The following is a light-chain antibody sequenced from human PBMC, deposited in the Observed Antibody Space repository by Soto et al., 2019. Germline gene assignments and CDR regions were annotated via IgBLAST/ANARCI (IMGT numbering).Light chain of an antibody. CDR3: QQYGSSPPMT. V-gene: IGKV3-20*01. CDR1: QSVSSSY. Sequence: EIVLTQSPGTLSLSPGERATLSCRASQSVSSSYLAWYQQKPGQAPRLLIYGASSRATGIPDRFSGSGSGTGFTLTISRLEAEDFAVYYCQQYGSSPPMTFGPGTKVEIK. CDR2: GAS. J-gene: IGKJ1*01.